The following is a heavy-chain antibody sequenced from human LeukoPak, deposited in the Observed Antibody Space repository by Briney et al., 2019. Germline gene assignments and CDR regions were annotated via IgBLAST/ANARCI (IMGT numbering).Heavy chain of an antibody. D-gene: IGHD1-26*01. Sequence: TSETLSLTCAVYGGSFSGYYWSWIRQPPGKGLEWIGEINHSGSTNYNPSLKSRVTISVDTSKNQFSLKLSSVTAADTAVYYCARSDGAGATDHWGQGTLVTVSS. CDR1: GGSFSGYY. V-gene: IGHV4-34*01. CDR3: ARSDGAGATDH. J-gene: IGHJ4*02. CDR2: INHSGST.